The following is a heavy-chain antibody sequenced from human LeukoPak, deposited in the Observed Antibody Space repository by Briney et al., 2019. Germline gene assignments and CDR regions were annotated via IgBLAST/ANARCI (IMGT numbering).Heavy chain of an antibody. CDR1: GFTFSSYA. D-gene: IGHD6-13*01. CDR2: ISGSGGST. V-gene: IGHV3-23*01. Sequence: TGGSLRLSCAASGFTFSSYAMSWVRQAPGKGLEWVSAISGSGGSTYYADSVKGRFTISRDNSKNTLYLQMNSLRAEDTAVYYCAKGLLGAAATQNWFDPWGQGTLVTVSS. J-gene: IGHJ5*02. CDR3: AKGLLGAAATQNWFDP.